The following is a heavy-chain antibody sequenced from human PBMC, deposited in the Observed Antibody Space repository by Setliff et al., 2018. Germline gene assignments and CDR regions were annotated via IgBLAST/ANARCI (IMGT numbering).Heavy chain of an antibody. CDR2: IYYSGST. V-gene: IGHV4-59*11. D-gene: IGHD1-1*01. J-gene: IGHJ4*02. Sequence: PSETLSLTCTVSGGSISGHYWSWIRQPPGKGLEWIGSIYYSGSTNYNPSLKSRVTISVDTSKNQFSLKLSSVTAADTAIYYCARVRNTQNGFFDYWSQGTLVTVSS. CDR3: ARVRNTQNGFFDY. CDR1: GGSISGHY.